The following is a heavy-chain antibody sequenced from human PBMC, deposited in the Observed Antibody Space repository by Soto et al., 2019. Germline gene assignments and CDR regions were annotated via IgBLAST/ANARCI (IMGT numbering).Heavy chain of an antibody. J-gene: IGHJ4*02. CDR3: VGTVGANHY. D-gene: IGHD1-26*01. V-gene: IGHV1-18*04. CDR2: ISAYNGNT. Sequence: GASVKISCKASGYTFTSYGISWVRQAPGQGLEWMGWISAYNGNTSYAQKFQGRVTMTRNTSTSTAYMELSSLRSDDTEVYYCVGTVGANHYWGQGTMVTVSS. CDR1: GYTFTSYG.